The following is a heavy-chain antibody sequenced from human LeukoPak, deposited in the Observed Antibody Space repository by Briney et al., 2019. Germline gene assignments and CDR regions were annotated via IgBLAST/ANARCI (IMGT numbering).Heavy chain of an antibody. CDR1: GYTFTSYG. CDR2: ISAYNGNT. D-gene: IGHD5-12*01. J-gene: IGHJ6*02. Sequence: ASVKVSCKASGYTFTSYGISWVRQAPGQGLEWMGWISAYNGNTNYAQKFQGRVTITADESTSTAYMELSSLRSEDTAVYYCARGRIVATILSYYGMDVWGQGTTVTVSS. V-gene: IGHV1-18*01. CDR3: ARGRIVATILSYYGMDV.